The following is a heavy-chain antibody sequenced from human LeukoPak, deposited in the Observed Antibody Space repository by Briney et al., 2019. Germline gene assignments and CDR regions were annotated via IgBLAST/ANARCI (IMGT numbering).Heavy chain of an antibody. CDR2: IYYDGSDK. Sequence: PGGSLRLSCAASGFTFSSYGMHWVRQAPGKGLEWVAIIYYDGSDKYYADSVKGRFTISRENSKDTLYLQMNSLRAEDTAVYYCARQIAYYYDSSGYYTTDYWGQGTLVTVSS. CDR1: GFTFSSYG. CDR3: ARQIAYYYDSSGYYTTDY. V-gene: IGHV3-33*01. D-gene: IGHD3-22*01. J-gene: IGHJ4*02.